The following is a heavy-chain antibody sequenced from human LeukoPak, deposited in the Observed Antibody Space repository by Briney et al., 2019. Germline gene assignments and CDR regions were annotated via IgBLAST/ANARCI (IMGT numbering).Heavy chain of an antibody. V-gene: IGHV4-39*02. D-gene: IGHD3-16*02. CDR1: GGSISSSSYY. CDR3: ARDAIVTWAFDI. J-gene: IGHJ3*02. Sequence: SETLSLTCTVSGGSISSSSYYWGWIRQPPGKGLEWIGSIYYSGSTYYNPSLKSRVTISVDTSKNQFSLMLSSVTAADTAVYYCARDAIVTWAFDIWGQGTMVTASS. CDR2: IYYSGST.